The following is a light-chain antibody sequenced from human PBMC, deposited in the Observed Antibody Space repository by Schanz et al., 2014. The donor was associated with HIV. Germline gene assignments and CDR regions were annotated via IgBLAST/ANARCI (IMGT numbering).Light chain of an antibody. CDR2: EVN. J-gene: IGLJ3*02. CDR3: AAWDDSLKALV. CDR1: SSDVGGYNY. V-gene: IGLV2-8*01. Sequence: QSALTQPPSASGSPGQSVTISCTGTSSDVGGYNYLSWSQQYPGKAPKLMIYEVNKRPSGVPDRFSGSKSGNTASLTVSGLQAEDEADYYCAAWDDSLKALVFGGGTKLTVL.